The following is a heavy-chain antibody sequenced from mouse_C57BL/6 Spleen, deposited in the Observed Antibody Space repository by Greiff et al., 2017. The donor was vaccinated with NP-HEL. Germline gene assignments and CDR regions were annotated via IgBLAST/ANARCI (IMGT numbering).Heavy chain of an antibody. CDR1: GYAFSSYW. CDR3: ARLGLGRYYFDY. D-gene: IGHD4-1*01. CDR2: IYPGDGDT. J-gene: IGHJ2*01. Sequence: VQLQQSGAELVKPGASVKISCKASGYAFSSYWMNWVKQRPGKGLEWIGQIYPGDGDTNYNGKFKGKATLTADKSSSTAYMQLSSLTSEDSAVYFCARLGLGRYYFDYWGQGTTLTVSS. V-gene: IGHV1-80*01.